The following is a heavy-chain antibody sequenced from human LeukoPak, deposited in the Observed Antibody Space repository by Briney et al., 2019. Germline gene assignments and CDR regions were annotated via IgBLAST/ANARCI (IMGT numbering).Heavy chain of an antibody. Sequence: ASVKVSCKASGYTFIGHYIHWVRQAPGQGLEWMGWMNPDSGGTNYAQKFQDRVTMNRNTSITTAYMELSRLTSDDTAIYYCARIMEYYDFTPRGFDIWGQGTMVAVSS. D-gene: IGHD3/OR15-3a*01. CDR2: MNPDSGGT. CDR3: ARIMEYYDFTPRGFDI. V-gene: IGHV1-2*02. CDR1: GYTFIGHY. J-gene: IGHJ3*02.